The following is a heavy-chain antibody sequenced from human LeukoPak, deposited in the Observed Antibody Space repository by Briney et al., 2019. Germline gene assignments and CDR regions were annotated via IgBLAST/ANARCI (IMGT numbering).Heavy chain of an antibody. CDR3: ARVYPSRGGYFDY. CDR2: ISYDGGIT. Sequence: GGSLRLSCAASGFTFSSYAMHWVRQAPGKGLEWVAVISYDGGITNYADSVKGRYTISRDNSKNTLYLQLNSLRAEDTAVYYCARVYPSRGGYFDYWGQGTLVTVSS. J-gene: IGHJ4*02. V-gene: IGHV3-30*07. CDR1: GFTFSSYA. D-gene: IGHD3-16*01.